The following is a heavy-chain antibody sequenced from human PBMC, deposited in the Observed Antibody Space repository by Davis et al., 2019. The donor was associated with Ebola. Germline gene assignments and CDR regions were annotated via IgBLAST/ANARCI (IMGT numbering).Heavy chain of an antibody. CDR3: ARDLRFLGSYYYYYGMDV. J-gene: IGHJ6*02. D-gene: IGHD3-3*01. CDR1: GGSVSSGSYY. Sequence: SETLSLTCTVSGGSVSSGSYYWSWIRQPPGKGLEWIGYIYYSGSTNYNPSLKSRVTISVDTSKNQFSLKLSSVTAADTAVYYCARDLRFLGSYYYYYGMDVWGQGTTVTVSS. CDR2: IYYSGST. V-gene: IGHV4-61*01.